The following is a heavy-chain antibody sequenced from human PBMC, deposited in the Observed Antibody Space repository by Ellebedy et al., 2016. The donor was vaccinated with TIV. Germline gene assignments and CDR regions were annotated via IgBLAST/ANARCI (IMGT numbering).Heavy chain of an antibody. D-gene: IGHD3-10*01. CDR3: ARDPDFYGSGSYYSPNWFAP. J-gene: IGHJ5*02. CDR2: INYSGTT. CDR1: GGSINRSTYY. V-gene: IGHV4-39*07. Sequence: SETLSLTXNVSGGSINRSTYYWTWIRLSPGKGLEWIGCINYSGTTYYNPSLKSRVTISVDTSKNQFSLQLSSVTAADTAVYYCARDPDFYGSGSYYSPNWFAPWGQGTLVIVSS.